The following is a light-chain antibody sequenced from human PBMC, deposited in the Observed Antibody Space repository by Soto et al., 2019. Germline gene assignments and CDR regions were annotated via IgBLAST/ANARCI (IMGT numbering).Light chain of an antibody. J-gene: IGKJ5*01. CDR2: DAS. Sequence: DIQMTQSPSSLSASVGDRVTITCQASQDIRIYLSWFQQKPGQAPKLLIYDASNLERGVSSGFSGSGSGTYFTFTISSLQPEDSATYYCQQYDDLITFGQGTRLEIK. CDR1: QDIRIY. CDR3: QQYDDLIT. V-gene: IGKV1-33*01.